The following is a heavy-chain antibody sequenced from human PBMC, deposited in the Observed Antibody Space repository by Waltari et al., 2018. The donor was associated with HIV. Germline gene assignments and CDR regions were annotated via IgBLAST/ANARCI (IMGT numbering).Heavy chain of an antibody. V-gene: IGHV1-18*01. J-gene: IGHJ4*02. CDR2: IYSGNA. D-gene: IGHD6-13*01. CDR1: GYTFTNFG. Sequence: QVQLVQSGGEVRKPGASVKVYCKTSGYTFTNFGRSWVRQAPGQGLEWMGWIYSGNANYAQKLQGRVTMTTDTSTSTAYMELRNLRSDDTAMYYCARVAAARQVDFWGQGTLVAVSS. CDR3: ARVAAARQVDF.